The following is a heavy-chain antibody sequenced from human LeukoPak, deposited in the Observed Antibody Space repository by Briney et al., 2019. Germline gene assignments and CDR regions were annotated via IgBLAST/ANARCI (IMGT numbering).Heavy chain of an antibody. CDR1: GFNFKNYW. J-gene: IGHJ4*02. CDR2: IINDGSST. Sequence: GSLRLSCAASGFNFKNYWMHWVRQAPGKGLEWVSRIINDGSSTTYADSVKGRFTISRDNAKNSLYLQMNSLRDEDTAVYYCARVRWLVLGGDFDYWGQGTLVTVSS. CDR3: ARVRWLVLGGDFDY. V-gene: IGHV3-74*01. D-gene: IGHD6-19*01.